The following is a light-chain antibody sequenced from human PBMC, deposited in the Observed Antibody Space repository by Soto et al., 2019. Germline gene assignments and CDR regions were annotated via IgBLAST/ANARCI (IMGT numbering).Light chain of an antibody. V-gene: IGKV3-15*01. CDR2: GAS. CDR1: QSVKTY. CDR3: QQYHNWPPWT. Sequence: EILMKQSPATLSVSPGERATLSCWASQSVKTYLAWYQKKPGQAPRLLIYGASTRAAGIPGRFTGGGYGTEFTLTISSLQSEDSAFYYCQQYHNWPPWTFGQGTKVVIK. J-gene: IGKJ1*01.